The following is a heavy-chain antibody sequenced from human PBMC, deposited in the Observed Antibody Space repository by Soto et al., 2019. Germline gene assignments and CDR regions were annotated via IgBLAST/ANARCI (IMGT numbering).Heavy chain of an antibody. CDR1: GFTFSSYG. CDR2: IWYDGSNK. D-gene: IGHD3-9*01. Sequence: QVQLVESGGGVVQPGRSLRLSCAASGFTFSSYGMHWVRQAPGKGLEWVAVIWYDGSNKYYADSVKGRFTISRDNSKNTLYLQMNSLRAEDTAVYYCARDQVRYDILTGHKYYYYGMDVWGQGTTVTVSS. CDR3: ARDQVRYDILTGHKYYYYGMDV. V-gene: IGHV3-33*01. J-gene: IGHJ6*02.